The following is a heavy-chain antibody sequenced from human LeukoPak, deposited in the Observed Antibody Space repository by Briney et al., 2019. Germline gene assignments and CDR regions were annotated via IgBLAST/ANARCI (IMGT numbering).Heavy chain of an antibody. D-gene: IGHD4-17*01. CDR1: GFTFSSYG. Sequence: PGRSLRLSCAASGFTFSSYGMRWVRQAPGKGLEWVAVIWYDGSNKYYADSVKGRFTISRDNSKNTLYLQMNSLRAEDTAVYYCAKVGYGDYYFDYWGQGTLVTVSS. CDR2: IWYDGSNK. J-gene: IGHJ4*02. CDR3: AKVGYGDYYFDY. V-gene: IGHV3-33*06.